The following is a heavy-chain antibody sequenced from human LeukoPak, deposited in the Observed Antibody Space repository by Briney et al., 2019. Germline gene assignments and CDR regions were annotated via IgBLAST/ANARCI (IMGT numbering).Heavy chain of an antibody. CDR1: GFTFRNAW. CDR3: TTDVRRTMVRGVIPDY. CDR2: IKSKTDGGTT. D-gene: IGHD3-10*01. Sequence: GGSLRLSCAASGFTFRNAWMSWVRQAPGKGLEWVGRIKSKTDGGTTDYAAPVKGRFTISRDDSKNTLYLQMNSLKTEDTAVYYCTTDVRRTMVRGVIPDYWGQGTLVTVSS. V-gene: IGHV3-15*01. J-gene: IGHJ4*02.